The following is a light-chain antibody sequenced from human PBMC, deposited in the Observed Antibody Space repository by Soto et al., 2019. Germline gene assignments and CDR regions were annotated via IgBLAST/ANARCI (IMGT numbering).Light chain of an antibody. CDR1: QTISSH. CDR3: QQCFWHWT. V-gene: IGKV1-39*01. CDR2: KAS. J-gene: IGKJ1*01. Sequence: DIQMTQSPSSLSASVGDRVTITCRASQTISSHLNWYQQKPGKAPKLLIYKASTLKSGVPSRFGGSGSGTEFTLSITSLQPDDFATYYCQQCFWHWTFGQGTKVDIK.